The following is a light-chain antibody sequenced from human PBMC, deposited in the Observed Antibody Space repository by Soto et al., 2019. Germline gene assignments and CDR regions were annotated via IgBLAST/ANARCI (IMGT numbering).Light chain of an antibody. CDR3: CSYAGSSTYV. V-gene: IGLV2-23*01. Sequence: QSVLTQPASVSGSPGQSITISCTGTSSDIGSYNLVSWYQQHQGKAPKLMIYEGSKRPSGVSNHFSGSKFDNTASLTISGLQAEDEADYYCCSYAGSSTYVFGTGTKSPS. CDR1: SSDIGSYNL. J-gene: IGLJ1*01. CDR2: EGS.